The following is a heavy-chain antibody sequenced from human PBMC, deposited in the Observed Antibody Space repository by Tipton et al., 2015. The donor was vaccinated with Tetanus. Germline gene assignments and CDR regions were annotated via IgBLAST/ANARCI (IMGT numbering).Heavy chain of an antibody. CDR3: ARLVRQWLVPEDY. J-gene: IGHJ4*02. CDR2: VNGDNGIT. D-gene: IGHD6-19*01. Sequence: QVQLVQSGAEVKKPGASVKISCKTSGYPFFSYTLHWVRQAPGQGLEWMGCVNGDNGITKYSQKFQGRVTITRDTSTNTAYMELRSLRSDDTAVYYCARLVRQWLVPEDYWGQGTLVTVSS. CDR1: GYPFFSYT. V-gene: IGHV1-3*01.